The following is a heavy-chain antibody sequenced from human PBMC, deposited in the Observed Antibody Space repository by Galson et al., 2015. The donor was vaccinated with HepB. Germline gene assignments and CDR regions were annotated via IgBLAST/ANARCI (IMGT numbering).Heavy chain of an antibody. CDR1: GFTFSGYW. CDR2: IKGDGSDT. V-gene: IGHV3-74*01. J-gene: IGHJ4*02. CDR3: AKPGYNSGWYDC. Sequence: SLRLSCAGSGFTFSGYWMHWVRQVPGKGLVWVARIKGDGSDTNYADSVKGRFTISRDNTRNTLYLQMNSLRVEDTAVYYCAKPGYNSGWYDCWGQGTLVTVSS. D-gene: IGHD6-19*01.